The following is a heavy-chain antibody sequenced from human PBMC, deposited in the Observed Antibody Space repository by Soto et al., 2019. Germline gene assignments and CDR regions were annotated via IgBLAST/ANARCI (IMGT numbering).Heavy chain of an antibody. CDR3: ARYSSSSRVFDY. Sequence: SQTLSLTCGISGDRVSRNSAAWGWIRQSPSRGLEWLGRTYYRSKWINDYALSVKSRISINSDTSKNQFSLQVNSVTPEDTAVYYCARYSSSSRVFDYWGQGTLVTVSS. V-gene: IGHV6-1*01. J-gene: IGHJ4*02. CDR1: GDRVSRNSAA. D-gene: IGHD6-6*01. CDR2: TYYRSKWIN.